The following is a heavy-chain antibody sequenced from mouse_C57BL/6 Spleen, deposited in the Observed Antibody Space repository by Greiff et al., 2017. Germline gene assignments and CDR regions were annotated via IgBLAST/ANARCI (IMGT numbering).Heavy chain of an antibody. J-gene: IGHJ4*01. CDR3: ARSLTGRYYYSMDY. CDR2: ISSGSSII. CDR1: GFTFSDYG. V-gene: IGHV5-17*01. D-gene: IGHD4-1*01. Sequence: EVTLVESGGGLVKPGGSLKLSCAVSGFTFSDYGMHWVRQAPEKGLEWVADISSGSSIIYYADTVKGRFTISRDNATNTLFLQRTSLRSEDTALYYCARSLTGRYYYSMDYWGQGTSVTVSS.